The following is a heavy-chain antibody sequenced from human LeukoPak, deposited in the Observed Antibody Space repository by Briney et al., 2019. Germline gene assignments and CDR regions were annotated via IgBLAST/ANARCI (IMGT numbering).Heavy chain of an antibody. J-gene: IGHJ4*02. D-gene: IGHD3-10*01. CDR2: IIPIFGTA. CDR1: GGTFSSYA. V-gene: IGHV1-69*13. Sequence: SVKVSCKASGGTFSSYAISWVRQAPGQGLEWMGGIIPIFGTANYAQKFQGRVTITADESTTTAYMELSSLRCEDTAVYYCARGDIYASGVDQWGQGTLVTVSS. CDR3: ARGDIYASGVDQ.